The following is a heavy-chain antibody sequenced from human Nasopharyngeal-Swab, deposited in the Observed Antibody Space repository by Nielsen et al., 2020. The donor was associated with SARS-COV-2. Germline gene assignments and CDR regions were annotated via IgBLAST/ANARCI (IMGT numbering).Heavy chain of an antibody. D-gene: IGHD6-13*01. Sequence: ETLSLTCAASGFTFSSYWMHWVRQAPGKGLVWVSRINSDGSSTSYADSVKGRFTISRDNAKNTLYLQMNSLRAEDTAVYYCARGGSYSSSWYPTYWGQGTLVTVSS. J-gene: IGHJ4*02. V-gene: IGHV3-74*01. CDR2: INSDGSST. CDR3: ARGGSYSSSWYPTY. CDR1: GFTFSSYW.